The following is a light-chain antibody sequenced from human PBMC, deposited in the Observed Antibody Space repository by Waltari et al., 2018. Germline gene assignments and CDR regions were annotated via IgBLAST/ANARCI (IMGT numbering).Light chain of an antibody. CDR1: RAITNY. CDR2: DAS. J-gene: IGKJ4*01. Sequence: DIQLTQSPSSLSASVGDRVTITCRASRAITNYLYWYQQKPGKAPKRLIYDASSLQSGVPSRFGASGSGTVFSLTISSLQPEDFATYYCLQYHSAPLTFGGGTKVEI. V-gene: IGKV1-17*01. CDR3: LQYHSAPLT.